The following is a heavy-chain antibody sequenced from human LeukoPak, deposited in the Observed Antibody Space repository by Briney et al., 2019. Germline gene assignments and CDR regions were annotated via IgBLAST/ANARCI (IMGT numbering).Heavy chain of an antibody. Sequence: QAGGSLRLSCAASGFTFSSYAMSWVRQAPGKGLEWVSAISGSGGSTYYADSVKGRFTISRDNSKNTLYLQMNSLRAEDTAVYYCAKVERIVVVPAAIQDYWGQGTLVTVSS. V-gene: IGHV3-23*01. CDR1: GFTFSSYA. D-gene: IGHD2-2*01. J-gene: IGHJ4*02. CDR2: ISGSGGST. CDR3: AKVERIVVVPAAIQDY.